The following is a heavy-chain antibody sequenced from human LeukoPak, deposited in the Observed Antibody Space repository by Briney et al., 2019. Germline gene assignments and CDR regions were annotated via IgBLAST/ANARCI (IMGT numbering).Heavy chain of an antibody. D-gene: IGHD3-9*01. J-gene: IGHJ6*03. V-gene: IGHV1-2*02. CDR1: GYIFTSYG. CDR2: INPNSGGT. Sequence: ASVKVSCKASGYIFTSYGISWVRQAPGQGLEWMGWINPNSGGTNYAQKFQGRVTMTRDTSISTVYIELNSLRSDDTAVYYCARDWDQLIRAKGGPPRYFYFMDVWGKGTSVIVSS. CDR3: ARDWDQLIRAKGGPPRYFYFMDV.